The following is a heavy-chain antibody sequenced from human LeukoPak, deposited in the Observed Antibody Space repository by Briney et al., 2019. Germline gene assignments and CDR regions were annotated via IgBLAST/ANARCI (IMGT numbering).Heavy chain of an antibody. CDR1: GGSFSGYY. J-gene: IGHJ4*02. CDR3: ARGLLGY. D-gene: IGHD3-16*01. CDR2: INHSGST. Sequence: SETLSLTCAVYGGSFSGYYWSWIRQPPGEGLEWIGEINHSGSTNYNPFLKSRVTISVDTSKNQFSLKLSSVTAADTAVYYCARGLLGYWGQGTLVTVSS. V-gene: IGHV4-34*01.